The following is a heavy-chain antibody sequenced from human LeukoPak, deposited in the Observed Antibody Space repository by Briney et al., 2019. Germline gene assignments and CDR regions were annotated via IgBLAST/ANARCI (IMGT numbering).Heavy chain of an antibody. D-gene: IGHD6-19*01. CDR2: ILYDGTDK. CDR3: ARVGSGWSLDY. CDR1: GFTFSSSA. V-gene: IGHV3-30*03. J-gene: IGHJ4*02. Sequence: GGSLRLSCAASGFTFSSSAMHWVRQAPGKGLEWVAVILYDGTDKYYADSVKGRFTISRDSSKNTLYLQMNSLRDEDTAVYYCARVGSGWSLDYWGQGTLVTVSS.